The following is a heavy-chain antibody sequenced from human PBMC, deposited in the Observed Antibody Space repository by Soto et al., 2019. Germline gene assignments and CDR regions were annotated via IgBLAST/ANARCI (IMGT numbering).Heavy chain of an antibody. J-gene: IGHJ4*02. CDR3: AKDQAGWEYSSSWFNY. V-gene: IGHV3-9*01. CDR2: ISWNSGSI. D-gene: IGHD6-13*01. CDR1: GFTFDDYA. Sequence: EVQLVESGGGLVQPGRSLRLSCAASGFTFDDYAMHWVRQAPGKGLEWVSGISWNSGSIGYADSVKGRFTISRDNAKNSLYLQMNSLRAEDTALYYGAKDQAGWEYSSSWFNYWGQGTLVTVSS.